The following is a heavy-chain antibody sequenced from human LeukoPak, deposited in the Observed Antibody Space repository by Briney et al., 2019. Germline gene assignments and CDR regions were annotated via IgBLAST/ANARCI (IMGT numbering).Heavy chain of an antibody. J-gene: IGHJ4*02. V-gene: IGHV3-30*02. CDR2: ISYDESDK. Sequence: GGSLRLSCAASGFTFSRYNMHWVRQAPGKGLEWLAFISYDESDKDYADSVKGRFTISRDNSKNTLYLQMNSLSAEDTAVYYCAKDSGGGICYFDYWGQGSLVTVSS. CDR1: GFTFSRYN. D-gene: IGHD2-15*01. CDR3: AKDSGGGICYFDY.